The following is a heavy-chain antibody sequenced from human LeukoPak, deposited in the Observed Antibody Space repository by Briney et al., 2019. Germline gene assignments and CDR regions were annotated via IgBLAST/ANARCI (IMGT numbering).Heavy chain of an antibody. J-gene: IGHJ4*02. CDR1: GFIVSSNY. D-gene: IGHD2-15*01. CDR3: ARATYIVVVVAATYDY. CDR2: IYSGGST. V-gene: IGHV3-53*01. Sequence: GSLRLSCAASGFIVSSNYMSWVRQAPGKGLEWVSVIYSGGSTYYADSVKGRFTISRDNSKNTLYLQINSLRAEDTAVYYCARATYIVVVVAATYDYWGQGTLVTVTS.